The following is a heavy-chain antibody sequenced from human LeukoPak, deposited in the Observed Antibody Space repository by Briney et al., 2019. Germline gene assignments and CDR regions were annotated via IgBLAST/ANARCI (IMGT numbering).Heavy chain of an antibody. V-gene: IGHV3-23*01. Sequence: GGSLRLSCAASGFTFTTYAMTWVRQPPGKGLEWVSGISGTGDTTSYADSVKGRFTISRDNSKNTLFLQMNSLRAEDTAIYYCAKASAFYFDTSGYPIPHYYDFWGQGTLVTVSA. CDR3: AKASAFYFDTSGYPIPHYYDF. D-gene: IGHD3-22*01. CDR1: GFTFTTYA. CDR2: ISGTGDTT. J-gene: IGHJ4*02.